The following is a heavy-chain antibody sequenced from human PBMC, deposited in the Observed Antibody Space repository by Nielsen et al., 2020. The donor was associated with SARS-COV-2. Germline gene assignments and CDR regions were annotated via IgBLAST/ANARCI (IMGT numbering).Heavy chain of an antibody. D-gene: IGHD1-26*01. CDR2: IFSNDEK. CDR3: ARIGPGSYADY. Sequence: SGPTLVKPTETLTLTCTVSGFSLSNARMGVSWIRQPPGKALEWLAHIFSNDEKSYSTSLKSRLTISKDTSKSQVVLTMTNMDPVDTATYYCARIGPGSYADYWGQGTLVTVSS. V-gene: IGHV2-26*01. CDR1: GFSLSNARMG. J-gene: IGHJ4*02.